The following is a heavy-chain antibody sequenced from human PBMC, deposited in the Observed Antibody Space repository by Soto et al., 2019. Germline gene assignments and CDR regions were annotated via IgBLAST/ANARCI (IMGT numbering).Heavy chain of an antibody. D-gene: IGHD6-13*01. J-gene: IGHJ4*02. CDR3: ARGIAAAGTDY. CDR1: GYTFTSYG. V-gene: IGHV1-2*04. CDR2: INPNSGGT. Sequence: ASVKVSCKASGYTFTSYGISWVRQAPGQGLEWMGWINPNSGGTNYAQKFQGWVTMTRDTSISTAYMELSRLRSDDTAVYYCARGIAAAGTDYWGQGTLVTVS.